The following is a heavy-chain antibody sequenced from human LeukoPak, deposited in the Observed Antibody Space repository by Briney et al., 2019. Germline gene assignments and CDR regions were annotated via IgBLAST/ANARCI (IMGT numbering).Heavy chain of an antibody. CDR2: IKSKTDGGTT. Sequence: GGSLRLSCAASGFTFSNAWMSWVRQAPGKGLEWVGRIKSKTDGGTTDYAAPVKGRFTISRDDSKSIAYLQMNSLKSEDTAVYYCTRTTRYYSDSSGFSRRAFDIWGQGTMVTVSS. CDR3: TRTTRYYSDSSGFSRRAFDI. V-gene: IGHV3-15*01. CDR1: GFTFSNAW. D-gene: IGHD3-22*01. J-gene: IGHJ3*02.